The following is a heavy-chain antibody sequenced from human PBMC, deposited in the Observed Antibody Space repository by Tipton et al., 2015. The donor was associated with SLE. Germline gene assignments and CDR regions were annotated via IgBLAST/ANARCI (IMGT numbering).Heavy chain of an antibody. CDR2: IYYSGST. CDR1: GGSISSYY. Sequence: TLSLTCTVSGGSISSYYWSWIRQPPGKGLEWIGYIYYSGSTYYNPSLKSRVTISVDTSKNQFSLKLSSVTAADTAVYYCATRGAFGVVTFFDSWGQGTLVTVSS. J-gene: IGHJ4*02. D-gene: IGHD3-3*01. V-gene: IGHV4-59*06. CDR3: ATRGAFGVVTFFDS.